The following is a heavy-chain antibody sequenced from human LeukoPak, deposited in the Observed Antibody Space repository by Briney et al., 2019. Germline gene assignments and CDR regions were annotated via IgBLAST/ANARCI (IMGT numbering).Heavy chain of an antibody. J-gene: IGHJ6*02. D-gene: IGHD3-10*01. Sequence: SETLSLTCTVSGGSISSSSYYWGWIRQPPGKGLEWIGSIYYSGSTYYNPSLESRVTISVDTSKNQFSLKLSSVTAADTAVYYCARPRAGFRPYYGMDVWGQGTTVTVSS. CDR1: GGSISSSSYY. V-gene: IGHV4-39*07. CDR3: ARPRAGFRPYYGMDV. CDR2: IYYSGST.